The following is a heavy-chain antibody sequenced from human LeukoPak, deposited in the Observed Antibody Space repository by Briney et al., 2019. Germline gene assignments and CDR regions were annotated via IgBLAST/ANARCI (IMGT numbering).Heavy chain of an antibody. D-gene: IGHD5-24*01. CDR2: IYHSGST. Sequence: PSETLSLTCTVSGYSISSGYYWGWIRQPPGKGLEWIGSIYHSGSTYYNPSLKSRVTISVDTSKNQFSLKLSSVTAADTAVYYCARDRGEMANLGAFDIWGQGTMVTVSS. V-gene: IGHV4-38-2*02. J-gene: IGHJ3*02. CDR3: ARDRGEMANLGAFDI. CDR1: GYSISSGYY.